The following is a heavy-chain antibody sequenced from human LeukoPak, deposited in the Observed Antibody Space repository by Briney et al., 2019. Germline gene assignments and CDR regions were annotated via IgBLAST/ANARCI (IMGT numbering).Heavy chain of an antibody. CDR1: GGSISSSSYY. CDR3: ARTNRSGSTFDS. D-gene: IGHD6-19*01. J-gene: IGHJ5*01. Sequence: SETLSLTCTVSGGSISSSSYYWGWIRQPPGKGLEWIGSIYYSGSTYYNPSLKSRVTISVDTSKNQFSLKLSSVTAADTAVYYCARTNRSGSTFDSWGQGILVTVSS. CDR2: IYYSGST. V-gene: IGHV4-39*07.